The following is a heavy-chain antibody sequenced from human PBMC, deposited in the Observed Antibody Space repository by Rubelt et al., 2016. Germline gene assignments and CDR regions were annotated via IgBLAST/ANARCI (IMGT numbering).Heavy chain of an antibody. D-gene: IGHD3-10*01. CDR1: GDSINTNNFY. J-gene: IGHJ4*02. Sequence: QLQLHESGPGLVRPSETLSLTCSVSGDSINTNNFYWGWIRQPPGKGLEWIGSINYSGSTYYNPSLKNRVTISVDTSKNQIALKLTAVTAADTAGYYCARDPRYHGSGSPFDYWGQGTLVTVSS. CDR3: ARDPRYHGSGSPFDY. V-gene: IGHV4-39*07. CDR2: INYSGST.